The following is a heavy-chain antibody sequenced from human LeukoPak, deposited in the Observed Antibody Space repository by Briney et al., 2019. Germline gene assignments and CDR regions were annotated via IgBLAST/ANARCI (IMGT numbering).Heavy chain of an antibody. CDR3: ARRRSHGYEGDLDY. Sequence: GEALKISCKGSGYSFSNYWISWVRQISGKGLEWMGRIDPSESYTSYCPSFKGHVSTSADKSNRPAFLQWSRLHASDTAMYSCARRRSHGYEGDLDYWGQGALVTVSS. D-gene: IGHD5-12*01. CDR1: GYSFSNYW. CDR2: IDPSESYT. V-gene: IGHV5-10-1*01. J-gene: IGHJ4*02.